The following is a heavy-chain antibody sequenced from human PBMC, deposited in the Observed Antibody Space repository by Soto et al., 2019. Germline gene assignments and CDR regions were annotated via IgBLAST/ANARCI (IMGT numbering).Heavy chain of an antibody. J-gene: IGHJ5*02. CDR3: ARTLGHPAHWFDP. Sequence: NPSETLSLTCTVSGGSISSSSYYWGWIRQPPGKGLEWIGSIYYSGSTYYNPSLKSRVTISVDTSKNQFSLKLSSVTAADTAVYYCARTLGHPAHWFDPWGQGTLVTVSS. V-gene: IGHV4-39*07. CDR1: GGSISSSSYY. CDR2: IYYSGST.